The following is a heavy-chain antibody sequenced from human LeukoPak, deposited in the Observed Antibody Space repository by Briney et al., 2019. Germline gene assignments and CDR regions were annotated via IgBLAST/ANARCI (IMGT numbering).Heavy chain of an antibody. D-gene: IGHD3-10*01. CDR2: INQDGSLV. CDR3: ATWSGEWGYLQFDY. J-gene: IGHJ4*02. Sequence: QAGGSLRLSCAGSGFIFGDYWMNWVRQAPGKGLEWVATINQDGSLVQYVDSVKGRFIISRDNAKNSLYLHVNSLRAEDTAFYYCATWSGEWGYLQFDYWGQGTLVTVSS. CDR1: GFIFGDYW. V-gene: IGHV3-7*01.